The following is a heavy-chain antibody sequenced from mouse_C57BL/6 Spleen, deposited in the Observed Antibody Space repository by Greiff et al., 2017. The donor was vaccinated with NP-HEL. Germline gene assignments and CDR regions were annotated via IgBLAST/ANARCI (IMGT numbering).Heavy chain of an antibody. Sequence: VQLQQSGPELVKPGASVKISCKASGYAFSSSWMNWVKQRPGKGLEWIGRIYPGDGDTNYNGKFKGKATLTADKSSSTAYMQLSSLKSEDYAVYNCARCDYDDWYFDVWGTGTTVTVSS. CDR3: ARCDYDDWYFDV. J-gene: IGHJ1*03. D-gene: IGHD2-4*01. CDR2: IYPGDGDT. CDR1: GYAFSSSW. V-gene: IGHV1-82*01.